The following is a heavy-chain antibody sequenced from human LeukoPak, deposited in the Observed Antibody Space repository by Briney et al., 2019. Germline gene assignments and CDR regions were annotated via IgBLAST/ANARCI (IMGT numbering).Heavy chain of an antibody. CDR3: ARADGSPTFDP. J-gene: IGHJ5*02. Sequence: KPSQTLSLTCTVSGGSISSGGYSWSCIRQPPGKGLEWIGYIYHSGSTYYNPSLKSRVTISVDRSKNQFSLKLSSVTAADTAVYYCARADGSPTFDPWGQGTLVTVSS. CDR1: GGSISSGGYS. V-gene: IGHV4-30-2*01. CDR2: IYHSGST.